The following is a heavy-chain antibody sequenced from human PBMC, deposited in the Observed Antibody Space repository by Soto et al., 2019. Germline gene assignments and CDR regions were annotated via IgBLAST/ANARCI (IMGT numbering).Heavy chain of an antibody. Sequence: GGSLILSCAASGFTFNTYWMHWVRQAPGKGLIWVSRLNGDGSTIDYADSVKGRFTMSRDNAKSTVYLQMNSLRPEDTAVYYCARQSLGNIRLRGLDYWGQGTLVTVSS. CDR1: GFTFNTYW. V-gene: IGHV3-74*01. CDR3: ARQSLGNIRLRGLDY. J-gene: IGHJ4*02. D-gene: IGHD1-1*01. CDR2: LNGDGSTI.